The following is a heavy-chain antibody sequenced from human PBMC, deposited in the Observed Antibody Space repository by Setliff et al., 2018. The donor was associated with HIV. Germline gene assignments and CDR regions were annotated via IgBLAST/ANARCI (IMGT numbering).Heavy chain of an antibody. J-gene: IGHJ4*02. CDR3: ATGSYSSVWYGSDY. D-gene: IGHD6-19*01. V-gene: IGHV3-48*03. Sequence: VGSLRLSCLVSGSTFSNYEMIWVRQAPGKGLEWISYISKSGSRTYDADSVKGRFTTSRDNAKKSLYLLMDSLRVEDTAVYYCATGSYSSVWYGSDYWGRGTLVTVSS. CDR2: ISKSGSRT. CDR1: GSTFSNYE.